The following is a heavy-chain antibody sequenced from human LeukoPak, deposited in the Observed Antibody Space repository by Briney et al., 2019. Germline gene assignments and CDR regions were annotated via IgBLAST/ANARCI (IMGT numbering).Heavy chain of an antibody. J-gene: IGHJ5*02. Sequence: SETLSLTCTVSGGSISSGSYYWSWIRQPAGKGLEWIGRIYTSGSTNYNPSLKSRVTISVDTCKNQFSLKLRSVTAADTAVYYCARARYQLLSVWFDPWGQGTLVTVSS. CDR1: GGSISSGSYY. CDR3: ARARYQLLSVWFDP. CDR2: IYTSGST. V-gene: IGHV4-61*02. D-gene: IGHD2-2*01.